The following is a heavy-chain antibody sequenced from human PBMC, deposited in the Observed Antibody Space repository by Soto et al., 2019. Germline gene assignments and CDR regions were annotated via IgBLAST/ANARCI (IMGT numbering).Heavy chain of an antibody. J-gene: IGHJ5*02. D-gene: IGHD2-8*01. Sequence: GGSLRLSCAASGFAFQTYTMEWLRQPPGKGLEWVSSITISGNYIYYADSVKGRFTISRDDGRNSVYLQMNSLRAEDTAVYYCAKVGVLRTNFRWFDLWGQRTLVTVSS. CDR3: AKVGVLRTNFRWFDL. CDR2: ITISGNYI. V-gene: IGHV3-21*01. CDR1: GFAFQTYT.